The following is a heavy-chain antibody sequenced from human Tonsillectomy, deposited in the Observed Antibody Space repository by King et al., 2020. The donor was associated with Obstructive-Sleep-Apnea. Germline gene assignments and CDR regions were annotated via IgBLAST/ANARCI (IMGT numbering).Heavy chain of an antibody. CDR3: AIDSSGTTEQFHGMDV. CDR2: ISPRDGST. V-gene: IGHV1-46*04. J-gene: IGHJ6*02. Sequence: VQLVESGAAVKRPGASVRISCKTSGFSFTDSFIHWVRQAPGRQAPGQGLEWMGIISPRDGSTRYAQKVRGRVTLTSDTSTSTVYMELSSLTSEDAAVYYCAIDSSGTTEQFHGMDVWGQGTTVIVSS. D-gene: IGHD3-10*01. CDR1: GFSFTDSF.